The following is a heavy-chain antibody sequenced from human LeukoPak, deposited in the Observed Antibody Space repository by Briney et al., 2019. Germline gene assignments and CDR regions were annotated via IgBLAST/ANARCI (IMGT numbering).Heavy chain of an antibody. CDR2: INPNTGGT. D-gene: IGHD3-9*01. CDR1: GYTFTGYY. Sequence: ASVKVSCKASGYTFTGYYIHWVRQAPGQGLEWMGWINPNTGGTNYAQKFQGRVTMTRNTSISTAYMELSSLRSEDTAVYYCARGGLRYFDWLRGRYYYYMDVWGKGTTVTISS. CDR3: ARGGLRYFDWLRGRYYYYMDV. J-gene: IGHJ6*03. V-gene: IGHV1-2*02.